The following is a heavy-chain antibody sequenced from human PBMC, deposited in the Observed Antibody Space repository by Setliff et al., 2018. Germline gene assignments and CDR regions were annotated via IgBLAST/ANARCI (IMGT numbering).Heavy chain of an antibody. J-gene: IGHJ3*02. CDR3: VCFSWRGCSGDTCYSGDDSFDM. CDR2: ISGSGGST. Sequence: GESLKISCAASGFTFSSYAMSWVRQAPGKGLEWVSAISGSGGSTYYADSVKGRFTISRDNSKNTLYLQMNSLRVEDSAVYYCVCFSWRGCSGDTCYSGDDSFDMWGQGTVVTVSS. D-gene: IGHD2-15*01. CDR1: GFTFSSYA. V-gene: IGHV3-23*01.